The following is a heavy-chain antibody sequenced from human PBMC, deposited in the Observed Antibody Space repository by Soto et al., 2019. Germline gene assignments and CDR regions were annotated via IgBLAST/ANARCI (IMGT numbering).Heavy chain of an antibody. V-gene: IGHV4-39*01. D-gene: IGHD3-22*01. CDR1: GGSISSSSYY. Sequence: SETLSLTCTVSGGSISSSSYYWGWIRQPPGKGLEWIGSIYYSGSTYYNPSLKSRVTISVDTSKNQFSLKLSSVTAADTAVYYCESMERYDSNYYYGMDVWGQGTTVTVSS. J-gene: IGHJ6*02. CDR3: ESMERYDSNYYYGMDV. CDR2: IYYSGST.